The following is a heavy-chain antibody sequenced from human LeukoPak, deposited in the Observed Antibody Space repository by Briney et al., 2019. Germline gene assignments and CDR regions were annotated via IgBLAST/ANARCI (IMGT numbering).Heavy chain of an antibody. V-gene: IGHV5-51*01. CDR2: IYPGDSDT. J-gene: IGHJ4*02. CDR1: GYTFTSYW. CDR3: ATSIPLGYCSGGSCYRRTYYFDY. Sequence: GESLKISCKGSGYTFTSYWIGWVRQMPGKGLEWMGIIYPGDSDTRYSPSFQGQVTISADKSISTAYLQWSSLKASDTAMYYCATSIPLGYCSGGSCYRRTYYFDYWGQGTLVTVSS. D-gene: IGHD2-15*01.